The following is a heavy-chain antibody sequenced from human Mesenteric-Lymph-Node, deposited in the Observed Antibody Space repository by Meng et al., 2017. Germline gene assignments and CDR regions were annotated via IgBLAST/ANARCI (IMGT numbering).Heavy chain of an antibody. CDR3: TSGYYPDY. J-gene: IGHJ4*02. D-gene: IGHD3-22*01. Sequence: VHQRQWGAGLLKPSETLSLTCAVYNGAFSSYYWTWIRQSPGKGLEWIGKVDHRGSANYSPSLKSRVTFSLDTSKNQFSLKLTSVTAADTAVYYCTSGYYPDYWSQGTLVTVSS. CDR2: VDHRGSA. V-gene: IGHV4-34*01. CDR1: NGAFSSYY.